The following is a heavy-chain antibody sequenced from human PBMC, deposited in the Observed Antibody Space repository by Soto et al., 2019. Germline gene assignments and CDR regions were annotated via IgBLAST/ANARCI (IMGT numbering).Heavy chain of an antibody. CDR3: ARDSRVWGTAAHLDY. CDR1: GSTFSSYA. CDR2: ISYDGSNK. J-gene: IGHJ4*02. D-gene: IGHD3-16*01. V-gene: IGHV3-30-3*01. Sequence: QVQLVESGGGVVQPGRSLRLSCAASGSTFSSYAMHWVRQAPGKGLEWVAVISYDGSNKYYADSVKGRFTISRDNSKNTLYLQMNSLRAEDTAVYYCARDSRVWGTAAHLDYWGQGTLVTVSS.